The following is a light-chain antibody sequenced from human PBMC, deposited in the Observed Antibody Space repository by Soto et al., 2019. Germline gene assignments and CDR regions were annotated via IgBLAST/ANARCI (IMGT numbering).Light chain of an antibody. CDR3: QQYNYRPPA. J-gene: IGKJ5*01. Sequence: EIVMTQSPATLSVSPGERAALSCRASQSVSCNLAWYQQTPGQAPRLLIYGASTRATGIPARFSGSGFGTEFILTISSMKSEDFALYYCQQYNYRPPAFGQGTRLEIK. CDR1: QSVSCN. V-gene: IGKV3-15*01. CDR2: GAS.